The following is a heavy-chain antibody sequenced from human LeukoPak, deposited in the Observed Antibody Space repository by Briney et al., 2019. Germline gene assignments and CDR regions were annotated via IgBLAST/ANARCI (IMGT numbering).Heavy chain of an antibody. D-gene: IGHD3-9*01. CDR2: ISYDGRHK. V-gene: IGHV3-30*01. CDR3: ARPYSSNYDILTAYSTGFDY. J-gene: IGHJ4*02. CDR1: GFTFNTHA. Sequence: GGSLRLSCAAPGFTFNTHAMHWVRQAPGKGLEWVAVISYDGRHKYYADSVKGRFTISRDNSKNTVCLQMNSLRAEDTAVYYCARPYSSNYDILTAYSTGFDYWGQGTLVTVSS.